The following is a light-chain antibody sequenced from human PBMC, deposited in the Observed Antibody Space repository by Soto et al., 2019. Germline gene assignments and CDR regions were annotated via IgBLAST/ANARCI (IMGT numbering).Light chain of an antibody. J-gene: IGKJ4*01. Sequence: EIVLTQSPGTLSLSPGERATLSCRASQSVSSSVLAWYQQKPGQAPRLLIYGASSRATGIPDRFSGSGSGTDFTLTISRLEPEDFAVYYCQQRSNWPPVTFGGGTKVEIK. CDR3: QQRSNWPPVT. CDR2: GAS. V-gene: IGKV3D-20*02. CDR1: QSVSSSV.